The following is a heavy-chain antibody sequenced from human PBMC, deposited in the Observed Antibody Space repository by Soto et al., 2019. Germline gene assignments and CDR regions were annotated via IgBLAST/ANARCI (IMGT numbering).Heavy chain of an antibody. D-gene: IGHD2-2*01. V-gene: IGHV4-30-4*01. Sequence: PSETLSLTCTVSGGSISSGDYYWSWIRQPPGKGLEWIGYIYYSGSTYYNPSLKSRVTISVDTSKNQFSLKLSSVTAADTAVYYCARERPDGASLLPWRQAPLVTVSS. J-gene: IGHJ5*02. CDR3: ARERPDGASLLP. CDR1: GGSISSGDYY. CDR2: IYYSGST.